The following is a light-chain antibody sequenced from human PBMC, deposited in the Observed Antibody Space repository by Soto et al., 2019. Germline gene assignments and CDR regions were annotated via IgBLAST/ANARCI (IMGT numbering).Light chain of an antibody. CDR2: GAS. J-gene: IGKJ1*01. CDR3: QQYTTSPPSWT. V-gene: IGKV3-20*01. Sequence: EIVLTQSPGTLSLSPGERATLSCRASQSVSSTYLAWYQQKPGQAPRLLIYGASSRATGIPDRFSGSGSGTGVTLTISRLEPEDVAVYYCQQYTTSPPSWTFGQGTKVEIK. CDR1: QSVSSTY.